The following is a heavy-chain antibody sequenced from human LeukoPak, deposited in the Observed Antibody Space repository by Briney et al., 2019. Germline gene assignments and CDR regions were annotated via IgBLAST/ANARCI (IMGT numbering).Heavy chain of an antibody. V-gene: IGHV3-33*01. D-gene: IGHD5-18*01. Sequence: PGRSLRLSCAASGFTFSSYGMHWVRQAPGKGLEWVAVIWYDGSNKYYADSVKGRFTISRDNSKNTLYLQMNSLRAEDAAVYYCARERVIWLGAYSYGYFDYWGQGTLVTVSS. CDR1: GFTFSSYG. J-gene: IGHJ4*02. CDR3: ARERVIWLGAYSYGYFDY. CDR2: IWYDGSNK.